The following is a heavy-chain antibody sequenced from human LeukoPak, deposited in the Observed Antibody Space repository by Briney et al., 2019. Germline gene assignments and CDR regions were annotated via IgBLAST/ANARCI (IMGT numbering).Heavy chain of an antibody. V-gene: IGHV3-66*04. CDR1: GFTVSSNY. D-gene: IGHD3-3*01. Sequence: PGGSLRLSCAASGFTVSSNYMSWVRQAPGKGLEWVSVIYSGGSTYYADSVKGRFTISRDNSKNALYLQMNSLRAEDTAVYYCTRLPYYDFWSGYEMDVWGKGTTVTVSS. CDR2: IYSGGST. CDR3: TRLPYYDFWSGYEMDV. J-gene: IGHJ6*04.